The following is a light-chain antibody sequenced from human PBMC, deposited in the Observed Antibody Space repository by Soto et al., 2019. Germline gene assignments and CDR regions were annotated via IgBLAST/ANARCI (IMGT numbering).Light chain of an antibody. Sequence: DIQMTQSPSTLSGSVGDRVTITCRASQSISSYLNWYQQKPGKAPKLLIYAASSLQSGVPSRFSGSGSGTDFTLTISSLQPEDFATYYCQQYNNYLTFGQGTKVDIK. V-gene: IGKV1-39*01. J-gene: IGKJ1*01. CDR1: QSISSY. CDR2: AAS. CDR3: QQYNNYLT.